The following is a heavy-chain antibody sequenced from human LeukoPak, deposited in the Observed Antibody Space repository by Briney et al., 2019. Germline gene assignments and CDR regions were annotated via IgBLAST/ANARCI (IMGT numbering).Heavy chain of an antibody. V-gene: IGHV1-2*04. J-gene: IGHJ4*02. D-gene: IGHD2-15*01. CDR2: INPNSGGT. CDR1: GYTFTGYY. Sequence: ASVKVSCKASGYTFTGYYMYWVRQAPGQGLEWMGWINPNSGGTNYAQKFQGWVTMTRDTSISTAYMELSRLRSDDTAVYYCARVGTPTRYCSGGSCYLGYWGQGTLVTVSS. CDR3: ARVGTPTRYCSGGSCYLGY.